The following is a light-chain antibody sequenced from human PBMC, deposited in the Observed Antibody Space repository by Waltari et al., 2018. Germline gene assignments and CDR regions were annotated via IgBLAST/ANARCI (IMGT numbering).Light chain of an antibody. CDR3: QHLNSSPPL. CDR2: AAS. J-gene: IGKJ4*02. CDR1: QGISYF. Sequence: IQLTQSPSSLSASVGDRVTITFRASQGISYFLACYQQKPGKAPKVLIYAASTLQSGVPSRFSGSGSGTDFTLAISSLQPEDFATYYCQHLNSSPPLFGGGTKVEIK. V-gene: IGKV1-9*01.